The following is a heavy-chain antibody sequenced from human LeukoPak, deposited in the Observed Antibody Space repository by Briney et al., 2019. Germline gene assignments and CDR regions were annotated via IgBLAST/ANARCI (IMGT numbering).Heavy chain of an antibody. CDR1: GFTFSSYG. Sequence: QAGGSLRLSCAASGFTFSSYGMHWLRQAPSKGLQWVAVISYDGSNKYYADSVKGRITISRDNSKNTLYLQMNSLRAEDTAVYYCAKGYSYGYFRDVGALFDYWGQGTLVTVSS. J-gene: IGHJ4*02. CDR3: AKGYSYGYFRDVGALFDY. D-gene: IGHD5-18*01. V-gene: IGHV3-30*18. CDR2: ISYDGSNK.